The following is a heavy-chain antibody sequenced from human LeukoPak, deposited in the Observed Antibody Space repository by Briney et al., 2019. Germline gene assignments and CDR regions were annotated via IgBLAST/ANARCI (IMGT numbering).Heavy chain of an antibody. V-gene: IGHV1-46*01. J-gene: IGHJ3*02. CDR3: ATAVVTHDAFDI. CDR1: GYTFTSYY. D-gene: IGHD3-22*01. CDR2: INPSGGST. Sequence: ASVKVSCKASGYTFTSYYMHWVRQAPGQGLEWMGIINPSGGSTSYAQKFQGRVTMTRDTSTSAVYMELSSLRSEDTAVYYCATAVVTHDAFDIWGQGTMVTVSS.